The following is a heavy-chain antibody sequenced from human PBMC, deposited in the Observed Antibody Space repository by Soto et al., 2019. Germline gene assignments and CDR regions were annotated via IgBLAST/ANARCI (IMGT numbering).Heavy chain of an antibody. CDR3: ARHGFIWYLHYYMDA. Sequence: PSETLSLTCTVSGGSISSYYWSWIRQPPGKGLEWIGYIYYSGSTNYNPSLKSRVTISVDTSKNQFSLKLSSVTAADTAVYYCARHGFIWYLHYYMDAWGKGTTVTVSS. CDR2: IYYSGST. J-gene: IGHJ6*03. D-gene: IGHD6-13*01. V-gene: IGHV4-59*08. CDR1: GGSISSYY.